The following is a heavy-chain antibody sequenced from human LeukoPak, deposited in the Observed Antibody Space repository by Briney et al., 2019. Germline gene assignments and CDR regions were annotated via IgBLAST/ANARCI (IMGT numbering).Heavy chain of an antibody. J-gene: IGHJ3*02. CDR1: GFTFSSYS. Sequence: PGGSLRLSCAASGFTFSSYSMNWVRQAPGKGLEWVLSISSSSSYMYYADSVKGRFTISRDNAKNSLYLQMNSLRAEDTAVYYCAREGSTRKPYSSAWLVAFDIWGQGTRVTVSA. CDR3: AREGSTRKPYSSAWLVAFDI. V-gene: IGHV3-21*01. CDR2: ISSSSSYM. D-gene: IGHD6-19*01.